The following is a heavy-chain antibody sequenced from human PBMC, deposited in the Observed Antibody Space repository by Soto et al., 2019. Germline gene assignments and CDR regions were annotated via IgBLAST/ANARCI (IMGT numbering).Heavy chain of an antibody. CDR3: AKDLYDSSGYYCHY. V-gene: IGHV3-30*04. CDR1: GFTFSSYA. CDR2: ISYDGSNK. D-gene: IGHD3-22*01. J-gene: IGHJ4*02. Sequence: QPGGSLRLSCAASGFTFSSYAMHWVRQAPGKGLEWVAVISYDGSNKYYADSVKGRFTISRDNSKNTLYLQMNSLRAEDTAVYYCAKDLYDSSGYYCHYWGQGTLVTVSS.